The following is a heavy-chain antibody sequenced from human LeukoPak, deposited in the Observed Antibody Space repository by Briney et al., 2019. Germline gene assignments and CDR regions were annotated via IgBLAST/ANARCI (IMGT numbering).Heavy chain of an antibody. CDR1: GFTVSSNY. V-gene: IGHV3-53*01. Sequence: GGSLRLSCAASGFTVSSNYMSWVRQAPGKGLEWVSVIYSGGSTYYADSVKGRFTISRDNSQNTLYIQMNSLRAEDTAAYYCARENSGSYRVRWFDPWGQGTLVTVSS. CDR2: IYSGGST. CDR3: ARENSGSYRVRWFDP. D-gene: IGHD1-26*01. J-gene: IGHJ5*02.